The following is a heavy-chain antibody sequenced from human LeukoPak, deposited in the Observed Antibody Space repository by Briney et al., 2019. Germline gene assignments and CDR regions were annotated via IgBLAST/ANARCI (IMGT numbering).Heavy chain of an antibody. CDR3: AREQVGATTFFDY. Sequence: GASVKVSCKASGYTFTGYYMHWVRQAPGQGLEWMGRINPNSGGTNYAQKFQGRVTMTRDTSISTAYMELSRLRSDDTAVYYCAREQVGATTFFDYWGQGTLVTVSS. CDR1: GYTFTGYY. CDR2: INPNSGGT. V-gene: IGHV1-2*06. J-gene: IGHJ4*02. D-gene: IGHD1-26*01.